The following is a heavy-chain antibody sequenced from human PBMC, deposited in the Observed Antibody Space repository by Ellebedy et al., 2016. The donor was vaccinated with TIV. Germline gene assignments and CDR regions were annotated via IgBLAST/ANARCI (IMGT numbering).Heavy chain of an antibody. V-gene: IGHV3-74*01. CDR2: IDTDGSPT. Sequence: GESLKISXAASGFTFSSHWMHWVRQAPGKGLEWLSRIDTDGSPTNYADFVKGRFTISRDNAKSMVYLQMNSLRPEDTAVYYCLRGGNYRLDYWGQGILVTVSS. J-gene: IGHJ4*02. CDR3: LRGGNYRLDY. CDR1: GFTFSSHW. D-gene: IGHD1-26*01.